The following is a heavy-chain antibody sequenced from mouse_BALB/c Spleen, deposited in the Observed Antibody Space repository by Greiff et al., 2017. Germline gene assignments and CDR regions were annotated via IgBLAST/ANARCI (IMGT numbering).Heavy chain of an antibody. CDR3: ARERDYAWFAY. Sequence: DVQLQESGPGLVKPSQSLSLTCTVTGYSITSDYAWNWIRQFPGNKLEWMGYISYSGSTSNNPSLKSRISITRDTSKNQFFLQLNSVTTEDTATYYCARERDYAWFAYWGQGTLVTVSA. CDR2: ISYSGST. D-gene: IGHD2-4*01. CDR1: GYSITSDYA. J-gene: IGHJ3*01. V-gene: IGHV3-2*02.